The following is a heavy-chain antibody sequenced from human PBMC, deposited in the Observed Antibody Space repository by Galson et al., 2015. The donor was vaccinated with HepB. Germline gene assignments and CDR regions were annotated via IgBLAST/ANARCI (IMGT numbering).Heavy chain of an antibody. CDR3: ARVSGGVIVGADWGLDY. Sequence: SLRLSCAASGFTFSSYSMNWVRQAPGKGLEWVSYISSSSSTIYYADSVKGRFTISRDNAKNSLYLQMNSLRDEDTAVYYCARVSGGVIVGADWGLDYWGQGTLVTVSS. V-gene: IGHV3-48*02. CDR1: GFTFSSYS. CDR2: ISSSSSTI. D-gene: IGHD1-26*01. J-gene: IGHJ4*02.